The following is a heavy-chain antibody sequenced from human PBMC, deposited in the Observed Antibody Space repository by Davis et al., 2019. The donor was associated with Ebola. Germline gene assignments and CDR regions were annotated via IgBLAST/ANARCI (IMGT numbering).Heavy chain of an antibody. CDR1: GFNFSHYA. CDR3: AKERDSGSYISRGEFDY. J-gene: IGHJ4*02. Sequence: GGSLRPSCAVSGFNFSHYAMSWVRQAPGKGLEWVSAISGIGGATLSPDSVKGRFNTSRDSSRSTLFLQINRVRAEDTAIYYCAKERDSGSYISRGEFDYWGQGILVTVSS. CDR2: ISGIGGAT. V-gene: IGHV3-23*01. D-gene: IGHD1-26*01.